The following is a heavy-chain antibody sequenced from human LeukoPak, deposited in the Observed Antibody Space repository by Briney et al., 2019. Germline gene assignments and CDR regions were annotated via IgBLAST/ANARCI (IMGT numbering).Heavy chain of an antibody. Sequence: GESLKISCKGSGYRFTNYWIGWVRQMPGKGLEWMGIIYPGDSETRYSPSFQGQVTISADKSISTAYLQWSSLKASDTAMYYCARLTTVEMATINPGGWFDPWGQGTLVTVSS. D-gene: IGHD5-24*01. CDR2: IYPGDSET. CDR1: GYRFTNYW. CDR3: ARLTTVEMATINPGGWFDP. V-gene: IGHV5-51*01. J-gene: IGHJ5*02.